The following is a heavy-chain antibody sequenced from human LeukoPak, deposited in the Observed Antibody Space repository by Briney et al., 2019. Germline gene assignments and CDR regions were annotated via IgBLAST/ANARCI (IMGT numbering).Heavy chain of an antibody. Sequence: GGSLRLSCAASGFTFSDLWMIWVRQAPGKGLEWVAKINPEGNIETYVDSVKGRFTISRDNTKNSLYLQMNALRAEDTAVYYCARDARWRFDYWGQGTLVTVSS. CDR2: INPEGNIE. CDR1: GFTFSDLW. CDR3: ARDARWRFDY. J-gene: IGHJ4*02. V-gene: IGHV3-7*04. D-gene: IGHD6-6*01.